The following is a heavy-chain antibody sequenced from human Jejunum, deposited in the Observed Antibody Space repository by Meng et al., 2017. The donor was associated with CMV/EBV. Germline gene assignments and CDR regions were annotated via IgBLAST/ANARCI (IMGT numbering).Heavy chain of an antibody. J-gene: IGHJ6*02. CDR2: VSAYNGDT. V-gene: IGHV1-18*01. Sequence: STFSGFAIAGVRPAPGRGLGWMGWVSAYNGDTNYAHQLHGRVSMTTDTSTTTAYMELRSLRSDDTGVYYCARIPVTSGSSYGLDVWGQGTTVTVSS. CDR3: ARIPVTSGSSYGLDV. D-gene: IGHD4-17*01. CDR1: STFSGFA.